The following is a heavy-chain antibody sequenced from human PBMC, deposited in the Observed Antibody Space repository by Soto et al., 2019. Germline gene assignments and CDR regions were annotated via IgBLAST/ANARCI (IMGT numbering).Heavy chain of an antibody. Sequence: EVRLVESGGDLVQPGRSLRLSCSASGFTFGSYWMHWIRQPPGKGLVWVSQINNDGTSTNYADSVKGRFTTSRDNARKTMYLEMERLRAEDTAIYYCGRDRWGVHDWGQGTLVTVSP. J-gene: IGHJ4*02. CDR3: GRDRWGVHD. V-gene: IGHV3-74*01. CDR2: INNDGTST. CDR1: GFTFGSYW. D-gene: IGHD1-26*01.